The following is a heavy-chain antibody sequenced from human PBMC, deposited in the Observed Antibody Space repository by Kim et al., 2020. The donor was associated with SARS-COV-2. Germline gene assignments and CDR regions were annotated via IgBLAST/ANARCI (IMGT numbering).Heavy chain of an antibody. D-gene: IGHD4-17*01. V-gene: IGHV4-39*07. Sequence: YNPSLKARVTISVDTSKNQFSLKLSSVTAADTAVYYCARDTPRYGGTIDYWGQGTLVTVSS. CDR3: ARDTPRYGGTIDY. J-gene: IGHJ4*02.